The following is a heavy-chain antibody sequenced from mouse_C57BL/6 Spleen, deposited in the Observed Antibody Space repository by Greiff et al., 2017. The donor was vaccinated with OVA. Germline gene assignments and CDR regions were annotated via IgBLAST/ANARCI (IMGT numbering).Heavy chain of an antibody. Sequence: EVKLMESGEGLVKPGGSLKLSCAASGFTFSSYAMSWVRQTPEKRLEWVAYISSGGDYIYYADTVKGRFTISRDNARNTLYLQMSSLKSEDTAMYYCTREGLLRSFAYWGQGTLVTVSA. V-gene: IGHV5-9-1*02. D-gene: IGHD1-1*01. CDR3: TREGLLRSFAY. CDR2: ISSGGDYI. CDR1: GFTFSSYA. J-gene: IGHJ3*01.